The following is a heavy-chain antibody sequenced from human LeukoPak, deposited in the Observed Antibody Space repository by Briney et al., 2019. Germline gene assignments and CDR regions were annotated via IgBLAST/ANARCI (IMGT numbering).Heavy chain of an antibody. Sequence: GASVKVSCKASGGTFSSYAISWVRQAPGQGLEWMGGIIPIFGTANYAQKFQGRVTITRDTSASTAYMELSSLRSEDTAVYYCARDVASIATAVKYYFDYWGQGTLVTVSS. CDR1: GGTFSSYA. V-gene: IGHV1-69*05. J-gene: IGHJ4*02. CDR2: IIPIFGTA. D-gene: IGHD6-13*01. CDR3: ARDVASIATAVKYYFDY.